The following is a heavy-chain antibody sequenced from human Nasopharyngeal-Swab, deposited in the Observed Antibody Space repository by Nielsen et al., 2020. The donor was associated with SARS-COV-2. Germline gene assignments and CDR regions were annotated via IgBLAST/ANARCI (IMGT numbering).Heavy chain of an antibody. CDR3: ARDSLGAARSVGEDYYGMDV. J-gene: IGHJ6*02. CDR2: TYYRSKWSN. CDR1: GDSVSSNSAA. D-gene: IGHD6-6*01. Sequence: SQTLSLTCAISGDSVSSNSAAWNWIRQSPSRGLEWLGRTYYRSKWSNDYAVSVKSRITINPDTSKNQFSLQLNSVTPEDTAVYYCARDSLGAARSVGEDYYGMDVWGQGTTVTVSS. V-gene: IGHV6-1*01.